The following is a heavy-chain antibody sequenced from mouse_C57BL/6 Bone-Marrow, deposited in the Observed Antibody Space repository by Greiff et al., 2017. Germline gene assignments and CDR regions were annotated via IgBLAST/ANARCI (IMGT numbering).Heavy chain of an antibody. V-gene: IGHV1-52*01. CDR3: ARSDSPYSFDY. CDR2: IDPSDSAT. D-gene: IGHD6-1*01. J-gene: IGHJ2*01. CDR1: GYTFTSYW. Sequence: QVQLQQPGAELVRPGSSVKLSCKASGYTFTSYWMHWVKQRPIQGLEWIGNIDPSDSATHYNPKFKDKATLTVYKSSSTAYMQLSSLTSEDSAFYDYARSDSPYSFDYWGQGTTLTVSS.